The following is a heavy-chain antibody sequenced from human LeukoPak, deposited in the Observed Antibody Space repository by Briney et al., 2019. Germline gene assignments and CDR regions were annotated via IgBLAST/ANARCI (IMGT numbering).Heavy chain of an antibody. Sequence: SETLSLTCTASGSSISSYYWSWIRQPPGKGLEWIGYIYYSGNTNYNPSLKSRVTISVDTSKNQFSLKLSSVTAADTAVYYCARSGALTGYLYWGQGTLVTVSS. D-gene: IGHD3-9*01. CDR3: ARSGALTGYLY. CDR1: GSSISSYY. CDR2: IYYSGNT. V-gene: IGHV4-59*01. J-gene: IGHJ4*02.